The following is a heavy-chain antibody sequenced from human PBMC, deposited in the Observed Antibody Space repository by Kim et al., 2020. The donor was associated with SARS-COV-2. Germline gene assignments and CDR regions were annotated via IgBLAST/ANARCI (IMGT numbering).Heavy chain of an antibody. Sequence: ASVKVSCKASGYTFTSYAMHWVRQAPGQRLEWMGWINAGNGNTKYSQKFQGRVTITRDTSASTAYMELSSLRSEDTAVYYCAIISGSTAAATGYWGQGTLGTASS. D-gene: IGHD6-13*01. J-gene: IGHJ4*02. CDR3: AIISGSTAAATGY. V-gene: IGHV1-3*01. CDR1: GYTFTSYA. CDR2: INAGNGNT.